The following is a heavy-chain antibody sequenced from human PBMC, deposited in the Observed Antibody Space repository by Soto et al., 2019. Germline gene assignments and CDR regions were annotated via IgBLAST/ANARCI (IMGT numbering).Heavy chain of an antibody. CDR3: AAVSGGCSRTTCQIDP. CDR1: SGSISSNYW. CDR2: IFQSGNT. V-gene: IGHV4-4*02. Sequence: QVQLQESGPGLVKPSGTLSLTCAVSSGSISSNYWWTWVRQSPGKGLEWIGEIFQSGNTNYNPSLKSRVTMSGDQSKNQFSLKLSSVTAADTAVYYCAAVSGGCSRTTCQIDPWGQGTLVTVSS. D-gene: IGHD2-2*01. J-gene: IGHJ5*02.